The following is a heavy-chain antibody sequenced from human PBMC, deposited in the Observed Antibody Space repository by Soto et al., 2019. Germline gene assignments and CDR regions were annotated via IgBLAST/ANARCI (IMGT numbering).Heavy chain of an antibody. CDR1: GGSIDNSHSF. D-gene: IGHD1-26*01. CDR2: VYYTGGA. J-gene: IGHJ4*02. CDR3: LRGVGAATRQTDFDS. V-gene: IGHV4-39*03. Sequence: PSETLSLTCDVSGGSIDNSHSFWGWIRQPPGKGLEFIGSVYYTGGAYYNPSFKSRVTVSVDTSKNLLSLRVNPGTAADTALYFCLRGVGAATRQTDFDSWGQGILVTVSS.